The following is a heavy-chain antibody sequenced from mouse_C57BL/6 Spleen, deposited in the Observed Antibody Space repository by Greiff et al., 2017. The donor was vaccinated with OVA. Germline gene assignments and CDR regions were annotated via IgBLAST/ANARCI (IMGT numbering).Heavy chain of an antibody. CDR1: GYTFTSYW. CDR3: ARIFYYDYEGYFDV. Sequence: QVQLQQPGAELVKPGASVKLSCKASGYTFTSYWMHWVKQRPGRGLEWIGRIDPNSGGTKYNEKFKSKATLTVDKPSSTAYMQLRSLTSEDSAVYYCARIFYYDYEGYFDVWGTGTTVTVSS. V-gene: IGHV1-72*01. D-gene: IGHD2-4*01. CDR2: IDPNSGGT. J-gene: IGHJ1*03.